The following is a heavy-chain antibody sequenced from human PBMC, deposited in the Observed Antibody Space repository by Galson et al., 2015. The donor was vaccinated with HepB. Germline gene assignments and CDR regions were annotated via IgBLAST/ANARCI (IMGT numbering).Heavy chain of an antibody. V-gene: IGHV3-66*02. Sequence: SLRLSCAASGFTVSSNYMSWVRQAPGRGLEWVSGIYSGGSTYYADSVKGRFTISRDNSKNTLYLQMNSLRAEDTAVYYCARVAFSSWYRYFDYWGQGTLVTVSS. CDR1: GFTVSSNY. CDR3: ARVAFSSWYRYFDY. CDR2: IYSGGST. J-gene: IGHJ4*02. D-gene: IGHD6-13*01.